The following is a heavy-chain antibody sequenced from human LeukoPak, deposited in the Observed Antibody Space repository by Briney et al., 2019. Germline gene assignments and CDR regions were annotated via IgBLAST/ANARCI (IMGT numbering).Heavy chain of an antibody. D-gene: IGHD3-10*01. CDR3: ARRGYSGSGRFDP. CDR1: GFTFNTYS. V-gene: IGHV4-39*01. Sequence: GSLRLSCAASGFTFNTYSMDWIRQPPGKGLEWIGSIYYSGNTYYNPSLKSRVTISLDTSKNQFSLKLTSVTAADTAVFYCARRGYSGSGRFDPWGQGTLVTVSS. J-gene: IGHJ5*02. CDR2: IYYSGNT.